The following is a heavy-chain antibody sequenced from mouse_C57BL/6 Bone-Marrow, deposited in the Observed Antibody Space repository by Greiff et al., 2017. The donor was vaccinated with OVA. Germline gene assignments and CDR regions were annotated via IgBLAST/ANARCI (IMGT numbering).Heavy chain of an antibody. CDR2: ISSGSSTI. V-gene: IGHV5-17*01. Sequence: EVQLVESGGGLVKPGGSLKLSCAASGFTFSDYGMHWVRQAPEKGLEWVAYISSGSSTIYYADTVKGRFTISRDNAKNTLFLQMTSLRSEDTAMYYWARKEMIYDGYLYYAMDYWGQGTSVTVSS. D-gene: IGHD2-3*01. CDR3: ARKEMIYDGYLYYAMDY. CDR1: GFTFSDYG. J-gene: IGHJ4*01.